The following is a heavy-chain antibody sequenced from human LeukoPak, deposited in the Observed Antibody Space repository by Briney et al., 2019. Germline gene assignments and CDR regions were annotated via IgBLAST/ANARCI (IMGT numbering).Heavy chain of an antibody. J-gene: IGHJ4*02. Sequence: GGSLRLSCAASGFTFSSYAMHWVRQAPGKGLEWVAVIWSDGSNNYYVDSVKGRLTISRDNSKNTLYLQMNSLRAEDTAVYYCATGGNSAYYYFDYWGQGTLVTVSS. CDR1: GFTFSSYA. CDR2: IWSDGSNN. V-gene: IGHV3-33*01. CDR3: ATGGNSAYYYFDY. D-gene: IGHD4-23*01.